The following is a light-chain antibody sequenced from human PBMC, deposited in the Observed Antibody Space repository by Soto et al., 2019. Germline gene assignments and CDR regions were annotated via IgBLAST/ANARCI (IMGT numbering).Light chain of an antibody. Sequence: ALTQPASVSGSPGQSITISCTGTSSDVGGYNYVAWYQQHLGKAPKLLISEVTDRPSGVSNRFSGSKSGNTASLTISGLQADDEADYYCSSYTSSSTYVFGPGTKVT. J-gene: IGLJ1*01. CDR2: EVT. V-gene: IGLV2-14*01. CDR3: SSYTSSSTYV. CDR1: SSDVGGYNY.